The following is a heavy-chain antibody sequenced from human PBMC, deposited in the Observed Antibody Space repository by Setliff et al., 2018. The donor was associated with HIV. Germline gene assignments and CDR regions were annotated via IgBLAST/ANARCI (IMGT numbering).Heavy chain of an antibody. CDR1: GFTFSSYS. CDR2: ISGSGSRV. V-gene: IGHV3-48*01. D-gene: IGHD3-16*01. Sequence: VGSLRLSCAASGFTFSSYSMNWVRQSPGKGLEWVSYISGSGSRVDYADSVKGRFTVSRDNARSSLYLQVNSLRSDDTAVYYCARDLIWGFDYWGQGTPVTVS. CDR3: ARDLIWGFDY. J-gene: IGHJ4*02.